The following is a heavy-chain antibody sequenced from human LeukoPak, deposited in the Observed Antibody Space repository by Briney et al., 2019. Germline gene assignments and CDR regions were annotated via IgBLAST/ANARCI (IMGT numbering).Heavy chain of an antibody. CDR2: ICYDGINK. D-gene: IGHD6-25*01. J-gene: IGHJ4*02. CDR3: ARGPGSGSYSPPFFDS. V-gene: IGHV3-33*01. CDR1: GFTFSSFA. Sequence: GKSLRLSCAASGFTFSSFAMHWVRQAPGRGLEWVAVICYDGINKYYVDSVKGRFIVSRDNSKNTVYTQKTNLRAEDTAVYYCARGPGSGSYSPPFFDSWGQRTLVTVSS.